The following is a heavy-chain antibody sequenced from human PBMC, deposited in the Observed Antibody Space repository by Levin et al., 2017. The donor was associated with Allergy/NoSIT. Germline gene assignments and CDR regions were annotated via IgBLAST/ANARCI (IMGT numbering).Heavy chain of an antibody. D-gene: IGHD3-22*01. J-gene: IGHJ6*02. CDR3: AKDQTWTFDSSDGMDV. Sequence: SCAASGFTFSSYGMHWVRQAPGKGLEWVAVISYDGSNKYYADSVKGRFTISRDNSKNTLYLQMNSLRAEDTAVYYCAKDQTWTFDSSDGMDVWGRGTTVTVSS. V-gene: IGHV3-30*18. CDR2: ISYDGSNK. CDR1: GFTFSSYG.